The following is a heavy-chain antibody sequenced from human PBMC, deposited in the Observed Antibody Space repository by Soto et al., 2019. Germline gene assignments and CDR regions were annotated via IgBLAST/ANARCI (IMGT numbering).Heavy chain of an antibody. D-gene: IGHD4-17*01. CDR2: LSGSGGST. Sequence: EVQLLESGGGLVQPGGSLRLSCAASGFTFSSYAMSWVRQAPGKGLEWVSALSGSGGSTYYADSVKGRFTISRDNSKNMLYLQMNSLRAEDTAVYYCAKVRGYGDYGDDFDSWGQGTMVTVSS. J-gene: IGHJ3*02. V-gene: IGHV3-23*01. CDR1: GFTFSSYA. CDR3: AKVRGYGDYGDDFDS.